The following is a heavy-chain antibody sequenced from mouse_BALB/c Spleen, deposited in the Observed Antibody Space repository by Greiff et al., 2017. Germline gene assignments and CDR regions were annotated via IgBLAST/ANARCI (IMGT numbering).Heavy chain of an antibody. V-gene: IGHV1-69*02. CDR2: IYPSDSYT. Sequence: VQLQQPGAELVRPGASVKLSCKASGYTFTSYWINWVKQRPGQGLEWIGNIYPSDSYTNYNQKFKDKATLTVDKSSSTAYMQLSSPTSEDSAVYYCTTYYGNSAGFDYWGQGTTLTVSS. CDR3: TTYYGNSAGFDY. CDR1: GYTFTSYW. D-gene: IGHD2-10*01. J-gene: IGHJ2*01.